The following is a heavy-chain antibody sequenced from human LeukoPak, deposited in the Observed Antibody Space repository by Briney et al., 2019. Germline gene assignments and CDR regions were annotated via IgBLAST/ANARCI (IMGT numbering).Heavy chain of an antibody. CDR1: GFTFSSYW. CDR2: INSDGSST. D-gene: IGHD3-10*01. Sequence: PGGSLRLSCAASGFTFSSYWMHWVRQAPGKGLVWVSRINSDGSSTSYADSVKGRFTISRDNAKNTLYLQMNSLRAEDTAVYYCAREGKNMVREVITTNWFDPWGQGTLVTVSS. J-gene: IGHJ5*02. CDR3: AREGKNMVREVITTNWFDP. V-gene: IGHV3-74*01.